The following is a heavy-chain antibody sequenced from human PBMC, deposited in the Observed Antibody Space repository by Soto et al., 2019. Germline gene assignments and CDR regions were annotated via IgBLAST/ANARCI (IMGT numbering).Heavy chain of an antibody. CDR3: VSQRTSVLTQAYFDY. V-gene: IGHV4-39*01. Sequence: SETLSLPGPVSGCSVSNSNYYWSWIRQSPGKGLEWIGSVYYRGRSYSKSSVKSRVTISVDTSKNQFSLNLNSVTASDTAVYYCVSQRTSVLTQAYFDYWGPGALVTVSS. D-gene: IGHD2-8*01. CDR2: VYYRGRS. CDR1: GCSVSNSNYY. J-gene: IGHJ4*02.